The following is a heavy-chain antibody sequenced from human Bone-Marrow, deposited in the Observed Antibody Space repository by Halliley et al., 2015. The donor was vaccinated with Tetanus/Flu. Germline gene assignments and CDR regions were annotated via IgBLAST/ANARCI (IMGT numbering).Heavy chain of an antibody. J-gene: IGHJ4*02. CDR3: ARGFRLSVPTYDFFDY. D-gene: IGHD4-17*01. Sequence: RINSDGSSRSYADSGRGRFTISRDHPKNTVYLQLNSLRAEDTAVYYCARGFRLSVPTYDFFDYWGQGTLVTVSS. V-gene: IGHV3-74*01. CDR2: INSDGSSR.